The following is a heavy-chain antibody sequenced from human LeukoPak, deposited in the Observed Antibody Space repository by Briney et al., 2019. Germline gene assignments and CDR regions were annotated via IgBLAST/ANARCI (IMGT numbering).Heavy chain of an antibody. CDR2: ITSSSTYI. Sequence: PGGSLRLSCAASGFTFSSYEMNWVRQAPGRGLEWVSSITSSSTYIYYADSVKGRFTISRDNAKNSLFLQMNSLRAEDTAVYYCARDPLRITQRGYFEYWGQGTLVTVSS. CDR3: ARDPLRITQRGYFEY. J-gene: IGHJ4*02. CDR1: GFTFSSYE. D-gene: IGHD3-10*01. V-gene: IGHV3-21*01.